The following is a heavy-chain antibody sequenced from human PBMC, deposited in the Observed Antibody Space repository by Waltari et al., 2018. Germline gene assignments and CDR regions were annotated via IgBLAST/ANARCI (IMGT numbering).Heavy chain of an antibody. CDR2: INHSGRP. D-gene: IGHD5-18*01. CDR1: GGSFSGYY. Sequence: QVQLQQWGAGLLKPSETLSLTCAVYGGSFSGYYWSWIRQPPGKGLEWIGEINHSGRPNFNPSLKSRVTISVDTSKNQFSLKLSSVTAADTAVYYCARLPVRGYSYGYRFDYWGQGTLVTVSS. J-gene: IGHJ4*02. V-gene: IGHV4-34*01. CDR3: ARLPVRGYSYGYRFDY.